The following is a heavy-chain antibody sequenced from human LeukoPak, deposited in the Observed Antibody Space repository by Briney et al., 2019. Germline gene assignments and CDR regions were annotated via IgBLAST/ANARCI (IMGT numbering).Heavy chain of an antibody. CDR3: ARDRLWEVGATPYFAY. J-gene: IGHJ4*02. D-gene: IGHD1-26*01. CDR1: GFTFSDYY. Sequence: GGPLRLSCAASGFTFSDYYMSWMRQAPGKGLEWVSYISSSRSDTKYADSVKGRFTISRDNAKNSLYLQMNSLRAEDTAVYYCARDRLWEVGATPYFAYWGQGTLVTVSS. CDR2: ISSSRSDT. V-gene: IGHV3-11*05.